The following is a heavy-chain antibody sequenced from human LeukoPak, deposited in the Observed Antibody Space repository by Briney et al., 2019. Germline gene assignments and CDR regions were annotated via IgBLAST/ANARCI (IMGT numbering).Heavy chain of an antibody. D-gene: IGHD5-12*01. V-gene: IGHV4-59*12. CDR3: ARREWLRFGEYYYYYGMDV. Sequence: PSETLSLTCTVSGGSISSYYWSWIRQPPGKGLEWIGYIYYSGSTNYNPSLKSRVTISVDTSKNQFSLKLSSVTAADTAVYYCARREWLRFGEYYYYYGMDVWGKGTTVTVSS. J-gene: IGHJ6*04. CDR1: GGSISSYY. CDR2: IYYSGST.